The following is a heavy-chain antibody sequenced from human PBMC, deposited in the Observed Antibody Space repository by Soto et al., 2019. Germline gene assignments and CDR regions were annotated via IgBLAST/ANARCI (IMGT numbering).Heavy chain of an antibody. D-gene: IGHD6-19*01. CDR3: ARGDKLSYSSSGGPYYCGMDV. V-gene: IGHV1-2*04. J-gene: IGHJ6*02. Sequence: ASVKVSCKASGYTFTGYYMHWVRQAPGQGLEWMGWINPNSGGTNYAQKFQGWVTMTRDTSISTAYMELSRLRSDDTAVYYCARGDKLSYSSSGGPYYCGMDVWGQGTTVTGSS. CDR2: INPNSGGT. CDR1: GYTFTGYY.